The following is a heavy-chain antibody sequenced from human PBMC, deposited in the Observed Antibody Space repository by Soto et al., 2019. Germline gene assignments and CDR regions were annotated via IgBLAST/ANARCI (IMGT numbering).Heavy chain of an antibody. J-gene: IGHJ6*03. CDR2: IRSKAYGGTT. CDR1: GFTFGDYA. V-gene: IGHV3-49*03. D-gene: IGHD6-6*01. Sequence: GGSLRLSCTASGFTFGDYAMSWFRQAPGKGLEWVGFIRSKAYGGTTEYAASVKGRFTISRDDSKSIAYLQMNSLKTEDTAVYYCASDSSSRNYYYYMDVWGKGTTVTVSS. CDR3: ASDSSSRNYYYYMDV.